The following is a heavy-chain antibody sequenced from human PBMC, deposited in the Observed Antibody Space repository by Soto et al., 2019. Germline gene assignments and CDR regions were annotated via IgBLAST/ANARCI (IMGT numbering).Heavy chain of an antibody. D-gene: IGHD2-15*01. CDR2: IIPILGIA. CDR3: ARGGSHYYGMDV. V-gene: IGHV1-69*02. Sequence: QVQLVQSGAEVKKPGSSVKVSCKASGGTFSSYTISWVRQAPGQGLEWMGRIIPILGIANYAQKFQGRVXIXAXXSTSTAYMELSSLRSEDTAVYYCARGGSHYYGMDVWGQGTTVTVSS. J-gene: IGHJ6*02. CDR1: GGTFSSYT.